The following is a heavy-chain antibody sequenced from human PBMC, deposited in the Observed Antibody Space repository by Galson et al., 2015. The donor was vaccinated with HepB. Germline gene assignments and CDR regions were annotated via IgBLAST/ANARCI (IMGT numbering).Heavy chain of an antibody. CDR3: AATHEYDSSGSFDY. CDR2: IVVGSGNT. J-gene: IGHJ4*02. CDR1: GFTFTSSA. D-gene: IGHD3-22*01. V-gene: IGHV1-58*02. Sequence: SVKVSCKASGFTFTSSAMQWVRQARGQRLEWIGWIVVGSGNTNYAQKFQERVTITRDMSTSTAYMELSSLRSEDTAVYYCAATHEYDSSGSFDYWGQGTLVTVSS.